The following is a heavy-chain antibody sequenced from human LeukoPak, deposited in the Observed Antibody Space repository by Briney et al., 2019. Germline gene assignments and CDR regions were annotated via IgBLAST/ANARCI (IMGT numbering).Heavy chain of an antibody. CDR1: GFTFGSYS. Sequence: PGGSLRLSCAASGFTFGSYSMNWVRQAPGKGLEWVSSISSSSSYIYYADSVKGRFTISRDNAKNSLYLQMNSLRAEDTAVYYCAGDDSSSWYEGNWFDPWGQGTLVTVSS. CDR2: ISSSSSYI. CDR3: AGDDSSSWYEGNWFDP. J-gene: IGHJ5*02. V-gene: IGHV3-21*01. D-gene: IGHD6-13*01.